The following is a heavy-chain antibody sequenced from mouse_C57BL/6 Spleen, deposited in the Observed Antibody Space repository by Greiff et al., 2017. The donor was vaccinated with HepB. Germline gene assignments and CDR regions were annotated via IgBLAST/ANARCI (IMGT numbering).Heavy chain of an antibody. J-gene: IGHJ2*01. CDR1: GYTFTDYE. CDR3: TRDGLRQDYFDY. CDR2: IDPETGGT. Sequence: LVESGAELVRPGASVTLSCKASGYTFTDYEMHWVKQTPVHGLEWIGAIDPETGGTAYNQKFKGKAILTADKSSSTAYMELRSLTSEDSAVYYCTRDGLRQDYFDYWGQGTTLTVSS. V-gene: IGHV1-15*01. D-gene: IGHD2-2*01.